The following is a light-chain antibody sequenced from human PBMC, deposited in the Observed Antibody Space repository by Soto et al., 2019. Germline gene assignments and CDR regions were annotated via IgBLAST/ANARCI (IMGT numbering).Light chain of an antibody. CDR1: QSIGIH. Sequence: EIVMTQSPATLSVSPGERATLSCRASQSIGIHLAWYQQKPGQAPSLLIYEGSTRATGVPARFSGSGSGTDFTLTISSLQSADFAVYPCQQYNDWPRTFGQGTKVEIK. CDR3: QQYNDWPRT. J-gene: IGKJ1*01. V-gene: IGKV3-15*01. CDR2: EGS.